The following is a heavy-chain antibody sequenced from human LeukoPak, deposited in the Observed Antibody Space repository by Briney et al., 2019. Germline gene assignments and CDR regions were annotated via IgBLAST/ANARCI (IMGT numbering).Heavy chain of an antibody. CDR3: ARILGGGAAPQNWFDP. CDR2: INHSGST. Sequence: KSSETLSLTCAVYGGSFSGYYWSWIRQPPGKGLEWIGEINHSGSTNYNPSLKSRVTISVDTSKNQFSLKLSSVTAADTAVYYCARILGGGAAPQNWFDPWGQGTLVTVSS. D-gene: IGHD3-3*01. J-gene: IGHJ5*02. CDR1: GGSFSGYY. V-gene: IGHV4-34*01.